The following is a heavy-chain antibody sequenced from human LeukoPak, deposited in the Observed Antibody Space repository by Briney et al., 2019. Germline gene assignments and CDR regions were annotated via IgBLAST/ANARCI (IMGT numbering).Heavy chain of an antibody. CDR2: IYHSGST. D-gene: IGHD5-24*01. CDR3: ARDRPDEMATLFDY. V-gene: IGHV4-38-2*02. Sequence: ASETLSLTCTVSGYSISSGYYWGWIRQPPGKGPEWIGSIYHSGSTNYNPSLKSRVTMSVDTSKNQFSLKLSSVTAADTAVYYCARDRPDEMATLFDYWGQGTLVTVSS. CDR1: GYSISSGYY. J-gene: IGHJ4*02.